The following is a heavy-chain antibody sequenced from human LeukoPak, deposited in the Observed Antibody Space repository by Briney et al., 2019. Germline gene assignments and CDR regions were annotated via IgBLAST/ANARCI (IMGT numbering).Heavy chain of an antibody. CDR1: GFTFSSYA. D-gene: IGHD2-15*01. V-gene: IGHV3-23*01. J-gene: IGHJ6*02. CDR3: AKVSCSGGSCYFRGYYYGMDV. Sequence: GGSLRLSCAASGFTFSSYAMSWVRQAPGKGLEWVSAISGSGGSTYYADSVKGRFTISRDNSKNTLYLQMNSLRAEDTAVYYCAKVSCSGGSCYFRGYYYGMDVWGQGTTVTVSS. CDR2: ISGSGGST.